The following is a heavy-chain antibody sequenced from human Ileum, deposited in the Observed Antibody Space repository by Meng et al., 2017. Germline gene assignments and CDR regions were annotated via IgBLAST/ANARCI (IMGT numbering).Heavy chain of an antibody. CDR3: TTFYAGY. V-gene: IGHV3-15*01. CDR2: IQSKADGGTT. CDR1: GFTFSDRW. D-gene: IGHD3-16*01. J-gene: IGHJ4*02. Sequence: EVELVGSGGGLVKAWGSLRLSCADSGFTFSDRWMTWVRQAPGKGLEWVGHIQSKADGGTTEYAAPVKGRFNIARDDSKSTLYLQMNSLKTEDTAVYYCTTFYAGYWGQGTLVTVSS.